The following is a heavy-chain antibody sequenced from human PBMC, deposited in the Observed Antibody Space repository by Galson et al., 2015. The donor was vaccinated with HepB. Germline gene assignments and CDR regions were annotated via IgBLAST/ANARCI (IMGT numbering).Heavy chain of an antibody. CDR2: ISSSSSYT. Sequence: SLRLSCAASGFTFSDYYMSWIRQAPGKGLEWVSYISSSSSYTNYADSVKGRFTISRDNAKNSLYLQMNSLRAEDTAVYYCARLSIAVAGPAGYWGQGTLVTVSS. CDR1: GFTFSDYY. D-gene: IGHD6-19*01. CDR3: ARLSIAVAGPAGY. J-gene: IGHJ4*02. V-gene: IGHV3-11*06.